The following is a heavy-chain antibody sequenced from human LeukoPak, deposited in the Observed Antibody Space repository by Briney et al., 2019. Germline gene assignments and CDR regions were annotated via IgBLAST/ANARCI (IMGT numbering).Heavy chain of an antibody. CDR3: AKYYYGSGSNYYFDY. CDR2: IRSDGSDT. J-gene: IGHJ4*02. V-gene: IGHV3-74*01. Sequence: PGGSLRLSCAASGFTFSDTWMHWVRQAPGKGLVWVSRIRSDGSDTRYAESVKGRFTISRDNAKNTLYLQMNSLRAEDTAVYYCAKYYYGSGSNYYFDYWGQGTLVTVSS. CDR1: GFTFSDTW. D-gene: IGHD3-10*01.